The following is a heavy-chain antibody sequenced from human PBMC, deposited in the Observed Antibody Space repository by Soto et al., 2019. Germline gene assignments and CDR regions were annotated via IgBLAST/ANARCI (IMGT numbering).Heavy chain of an antibody. V-gene: IGHV1-69*01. CDR1: GGTFSSYA. CDR3: ARGGVAATSPQYYGNYYGMDV. CDR2: IIPIFGTA. J-gene: IGHJ6*02. D-gene: IGHD2-15*01. Sequence: QVQLVQSGAEVKKPGSSVKVSCKASGGTFSSYAISWVRQAPGQGLEWMGGIIPIFGTANYAQQFQGRVTITADESTSTAHMELSSLRSEDTAVYYCARGGVAATSPQYYGNYYGMDVWGQGSTVTVSS.